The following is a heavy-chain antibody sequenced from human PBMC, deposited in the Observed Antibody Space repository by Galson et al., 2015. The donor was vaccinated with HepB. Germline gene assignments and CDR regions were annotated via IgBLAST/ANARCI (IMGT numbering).Heavy chain of an antibody. D-gene: IGHD6-19*01. CDR1: GFTFSGYW. J-gene: IGHJ4*02. CDR2: INDDGSST. CDR3: ARSRVERTVAGTFDS. Sequence: SLRLSCAASGFTFSGYWMHWVRQVPGKGLVWVSRINDDGSSTTYADSGEGRFTISRDNDKNTLFLQMNSLRAEDTAVYYCARSRVERTVAGTFDSWGQGTLVTVSS. V-gene: IGHV3-74*01.